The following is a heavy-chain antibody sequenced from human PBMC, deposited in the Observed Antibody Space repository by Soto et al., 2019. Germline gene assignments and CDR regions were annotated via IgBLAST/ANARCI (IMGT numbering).Heavy chain of an antibody. CDR1: GGSINNSTSC. V-gene: IGHV4-39*02. CDR3: ANYFMSRPWFDT. Sequence: LSLTCSASGGSINNSTSCWGWLLQSPGNCLEWIATINYRWPAEYNPSLKSRVTIPVDRSRNVLSLQMNYVTAPDTAAYYCANYFMSRPWFDTWGQGTLVTVS. D-gene: IGHD6-6*01. J-gene: IGHJ5*02. CDR2: INYRWPA.